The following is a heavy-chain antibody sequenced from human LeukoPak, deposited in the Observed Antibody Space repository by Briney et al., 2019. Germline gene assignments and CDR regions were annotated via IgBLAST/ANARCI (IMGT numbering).Heavy chain of an antibody. Sequence: SETLSLTCTVSGGSISSSSYYWGWIRQPPGKGLEWIGSIYYSGSTYYNPSLKSRVTISVDTSKNQFSLKLSSVTAADTAVYYCARTLSDCGGDCFLFWFDPWGQGTLVTVSS. CDR1: GGSISSSSYY. CDR2: IYYSGST. D-gene: IGHD2-21*02. J-gene: IGHJ5*02. CDR3: ARTLSDCGGDCFLFWFDP. V-gene: IGHV4-39*07.